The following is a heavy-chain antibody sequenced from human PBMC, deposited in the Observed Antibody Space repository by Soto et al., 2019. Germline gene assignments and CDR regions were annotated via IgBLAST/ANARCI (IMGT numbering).Heavy chain of an antibody. V-gene: IGHV3-23*01. CDR1: GFTFSSYA. CDR2: ISGSGGST. D-gene: IGHD3-22*01. CDR3: AKGLGYYDSSGYYYY. J-gene: IGHJ4*02. Sequence: GGSLRLSCAASGFTFSSYAMSWVRQAPGKGLEWVSAISGSGGSTYYADSVKGRFNISRDNSKNTLYLQMNSLRAEDTAVYYCAKGLGYYDSSGYYYYWGQGTLVTVSS.